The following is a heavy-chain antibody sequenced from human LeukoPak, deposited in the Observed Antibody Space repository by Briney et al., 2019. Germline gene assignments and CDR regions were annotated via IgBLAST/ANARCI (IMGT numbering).Heavy chain of an antibody. Sequence: SETLSLTCTVSGGSISSGSYYWSWIRQPAGKGLEWIGRIYTSGSTNYNPSPKSRVTISVDTSKNQFSLKLSSVTAADTAVYYCVGATHAFDIWGQGTMVTVSS. CDR2: IYTSGST. CDR1: GGSISSGSYY. CDR3: VGATHAFDI. J-gene: IGHJ3*02. V-gene: IGHV4-61*02.